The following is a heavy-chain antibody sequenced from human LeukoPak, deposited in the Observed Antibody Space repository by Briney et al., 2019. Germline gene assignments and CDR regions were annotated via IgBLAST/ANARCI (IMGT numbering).Heavy chain of an antibody. CDR2: ISWNSGSL. Sequence: GRSLRLSCAASGFTFDDYAMHWVRQAPGKGLEWVSGISWNSGSLGYADSVKGRFTISRDNAKNSLYLQMNSLRAEDTAVYYCARDQSSGWYRHHDYWGQGTLVTVSS. CDR3: ARDQSSGWYRHHDY. J-gene: IGHJ4*02. V-gene: IGHV3-9*01. CDR1: GFTFDDYA. D-gene: IGHD6-19*01.